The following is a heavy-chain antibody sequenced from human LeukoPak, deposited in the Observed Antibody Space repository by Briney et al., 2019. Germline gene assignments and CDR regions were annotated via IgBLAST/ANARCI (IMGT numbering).Heavy chain of an antibody. V-gene: IGHV1-18*01. Sequence: ASVKVSCKASGYTFTSYGISWVRQAPGHGLEWMGWISAYNGNTNYAQKLQGRVTMTTDTSTSTAYMELRSLRSDDTAVYYCARVYSSGWYYYYYMDVWGKGTTVTVSS. J-gene: IGHJ6*03. CDR2: ISAYNGNT. CDR3: ARVYSSGWYYYYYMDV. CDR1: GYTFTSYG. D-gene: IGHD6-19*01.